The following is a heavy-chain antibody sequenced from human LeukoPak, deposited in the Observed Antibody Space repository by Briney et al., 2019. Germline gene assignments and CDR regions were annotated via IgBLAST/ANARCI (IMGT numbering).Heavy chain of an antibody. Sequence: GGSLRLSCAASGFTFSSYGMHWVRQAPGKGLEWVAVISYDGGNEYYVDSVKGRFTISRDNSKNTLYLQMNSLRPEDTAVYYCARDLNGSGDYWGQGTLVTVSS. J-gene: IGHJ4*02. CDR1: GFTFSSYG. D-gene: IGHD3-10*01. CDR2: ISYDGGNE. V-gene: IGHV3-30*03. CDR3: ARDLNGSGDY.